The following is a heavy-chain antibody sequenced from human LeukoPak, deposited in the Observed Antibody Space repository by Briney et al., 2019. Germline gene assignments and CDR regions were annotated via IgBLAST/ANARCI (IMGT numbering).Heavy chain of an antibody. V-gene: IGHV3-15*01. D-gene: IGHD2-21*01. CDR2: IKSKTDGGTT. J-gene: IGHJ6*02. CDR3: TASGPYYYYGMDV. Sequence: GGSLRLSCAASGFTFSNAWMSWVRQAPGKGLEWVGRIKSKTDGGTTDYAAPVKGRFTISRDDSKNTLYLQMNSLKTEDTAVYYCTASGPYYYYGMDVWGQGTTVTVSS. CDR1: GFTFSNAW.